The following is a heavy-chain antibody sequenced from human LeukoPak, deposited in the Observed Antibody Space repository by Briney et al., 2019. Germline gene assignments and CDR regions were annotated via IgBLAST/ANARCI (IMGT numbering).Heavy chain of an antibody. J-gene: IGHJ6*02. CDR2: IYTSGST. CDR3: AREAASELRFLEWLTYEYYYYGMDV. Sequence: KPSETLSLTCTVSGGSISSYYWSWIRQPAGKGLEWIGRIYTSGSTNYNPSLKSRVTMSVDTSKNQFSLKLSSVTAADTAVYYCAREAASELRFLEWLTYEYYYYGMDVWGQGTTVTVSS. CDR1: GGSISSYY. V-gene: IGHV4-4*07. D-gene: IGHD3-3*01.